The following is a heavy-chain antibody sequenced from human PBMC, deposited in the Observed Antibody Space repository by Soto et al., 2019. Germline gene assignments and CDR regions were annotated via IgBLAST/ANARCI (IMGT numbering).Heavy chain of an antibody. CDR1: GFTFSSYS. D-gene: IGHD1-26*01. CDR2: ISSSSSTI. CDR3: AYFPGS. V-gene: IGHV3-48*01. Sequence: EVQLVESGGGLVQPGGSLRLSCAASGFTFSSYSMNWVRQAPGKGLGWVSYISSSSSTIYYANSVKGPFNISRDNAKTSLYLQMNSLRAEHTAVYYCAYFPGSWGQGTLVTVSS. J-gene: IGHJ5*02.